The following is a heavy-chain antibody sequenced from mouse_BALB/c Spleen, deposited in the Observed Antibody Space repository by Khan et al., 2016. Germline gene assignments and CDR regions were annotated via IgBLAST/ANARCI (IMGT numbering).Heavy chain of an antibody. Sequence: EVQLQESGPDLVKPSQSLSLTCTVTGYSITSGYSWHWIRQFPGNKLEWMGYIHYSGSTYYDPSLKSRISITRDTSKNQFFLQLNSVTTEDTATYYCARWFLSWFPYWSHWTLFPVSA. D-gene: IGHD2-2*01. V-gene: IGHV3-1*02. CDR2: IHYSGST. CDR1: GYSITSGYS. CDR3: ARWFLSWFPY. J-gene: IGHJ3*01.